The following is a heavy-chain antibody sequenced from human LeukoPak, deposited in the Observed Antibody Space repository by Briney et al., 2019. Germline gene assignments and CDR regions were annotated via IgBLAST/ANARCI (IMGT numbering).Heavy chain of an antibody. Sequence: TSETLSLTCTVSGGSISSYYWSWIRQPAGKGLEWIGRIYTSGSTNYNPSFKSRVTISVDKSKNQFSLKLSSVTAADTAVYYCAREVVVPAAMLDYFDYWGQGTLVTVSS. D-gene: IGHD2-2*01. V-gene: IGHV4-4*07. CDR3: AREVVVPAAMLDYFDY. CDR2: IYTSGST. J-gene: IGHJ4*02. CDR1: GGSISSYY.